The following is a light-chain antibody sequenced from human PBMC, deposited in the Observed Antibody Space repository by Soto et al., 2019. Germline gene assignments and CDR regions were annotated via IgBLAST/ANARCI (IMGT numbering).Light chain of an antibody. CDR3: QTWGTAIV. CDR1: SGHSSYA. V-gene: IGLV4-69*01. CDR2: LNNDGSH. Sequence: QLVLTQSPSASASLGASVKLTCTLSSGHSSYATAWHQQQPEKGPRYVMKLNNDGSHSKGDGIPDRFSGSSSGAERHLTISSLQSEDEADYYCQTWGTAIVFGGGTKVTVL. J-gene: IGLJ2*01.